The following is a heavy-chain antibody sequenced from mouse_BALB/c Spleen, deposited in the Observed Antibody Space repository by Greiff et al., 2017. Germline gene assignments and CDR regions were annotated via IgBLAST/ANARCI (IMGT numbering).Heavy chain of an antibody. D-gene: IGHD3-1*01. CDR1: GYTFTSYV. V-gene: IGHV1-14*01. Sequence: EVKLMESGPELVKPGASVKMSCKASGYTFTSYVMHWVKQKPGQGLEWIGYINPYNDGTKYNEKFKGKATLTSDKSSSTAYMELSSLTSEDSAVDYCARQLGLRAIDYWGQGTSVTVSS. CDR2: INPYNDGT. CDR3: ARQLGLRAIDY. J-gene: IGHJ4*01.